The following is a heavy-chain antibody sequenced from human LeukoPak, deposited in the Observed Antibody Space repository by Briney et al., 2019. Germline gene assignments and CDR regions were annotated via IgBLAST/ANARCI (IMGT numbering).Heavy chain of an antibody. Sequence: PSETLSLTCTVSGGSISSHYWSWIRQPPGKGLEWIGYIYYGGSTNYNPSLKSRVTISVDTSKNQFSLKLSSVTAADTAVYYCARVKGDRRFYYYYMDVWGEGTTVTVSS. CDR1: GGSISSHY. V-gene: IGHV4-59*11. J-gene: IGHJ6*03. CDR2: IYYGGST. D-gene: IGHD3-16*01. CDR3: ARVKGDRRFYYYYMDV.